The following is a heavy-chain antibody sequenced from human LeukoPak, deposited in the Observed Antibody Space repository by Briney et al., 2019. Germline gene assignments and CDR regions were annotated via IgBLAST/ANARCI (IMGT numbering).Heavy chain of an antibody. V-gene: IGHV4-61*01. J-gene: IGHJ4*02. Sequence: PSETLSLTCTVSGGSVSSGSYYWSWIRQPPGKGLEGIGYIYYSGSTNSNPSLKSRVTISVDTTKNQFSLKLSSVPAADTAVYCCARGAPYDFWSGYYLSGWGQGTLVTVSS. CDR2: IYYSGST. CDR3: ARGAPYDFWSGYYLSG. D-gene: IGHD3-3*01. CDR1: GGSVSSGSYY.